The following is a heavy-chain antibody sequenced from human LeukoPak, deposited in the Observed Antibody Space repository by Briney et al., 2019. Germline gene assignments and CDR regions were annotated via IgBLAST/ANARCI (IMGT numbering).Heavy chain of an antibody. CDR1: GGSISSGDYY. D-gene: IGHD6-13*01. CDR2: IYYSGST. J-gene: IGHJ4*02. CDR3: ARDQEVRQQLVRGGNFDY. V-gene: IGHV4-30-4*01. Sequence: PSETLSLTCTVSGGSISSGDYYWSWIRQPPGRGLEWIGYIYYSGSTNYNPSLKSRVTISVDKSKNQFSPKLSSVTAAGTAVYDCARDQEVRQQLVRGGNFDYWGQGTLVTVSS.